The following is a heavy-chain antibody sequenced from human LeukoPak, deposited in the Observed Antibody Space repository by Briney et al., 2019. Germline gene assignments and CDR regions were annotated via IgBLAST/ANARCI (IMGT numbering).Heavy chain of an antibody. V-gene: IGHV3-23*01. J-gene: IGHJ1*01. CDR2: ISGSGGST. CDR1: GFTFSSYA. Sequence: GGSLRLSCAASGFTFSSYAMSWVRQAPGRGLEWVSAISGSGGSTYYADSVKGRFTISRDKSKNTLSLQMNSLRAEDTAVYYCAQQVGYCSSGSCYFTYWGQGTLVTVSS. CDR3: AQQVGYCSSGSCYFTY. D-gene: IGHD2-15*01.